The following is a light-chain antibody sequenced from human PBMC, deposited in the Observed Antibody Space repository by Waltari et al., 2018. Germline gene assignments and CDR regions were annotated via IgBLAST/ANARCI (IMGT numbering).Light chain of an antibody. CDR2: AAS. J-gene: IGKJ2*01. CDR1: QSISSY. V-gene: IGKV1-39*01. Sequence: DIPMTQSPSPLSASVGARVTITCRASQSISSYLNWYQQKPGKAPKLLIYAASSLQSGVPSRFSGSGSETDVTLTISSLQPEDFATYYCQQSYSTPRTFGQGTKLEIK. CDR3: QQSYSTPRT.